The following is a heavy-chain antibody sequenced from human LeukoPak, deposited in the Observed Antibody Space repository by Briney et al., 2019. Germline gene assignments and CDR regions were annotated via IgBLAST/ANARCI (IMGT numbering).Heavy chain of an antibody. Sequence: SETLSLTCTVSGYSISSGYYWGWTRQPPGKGLGWIGSIYHSVSTYYNPSLKSRVTISVDTSKNQFSLKLSSVTAADTAVYYCARLLVSGGFADYWGQGTLVTVSS. CDR2: IYHSVST. CDR1: GYSISSGYY. D-gene: IGHD3-10*01. J-gene: IGHJ4*02. CDR3: ARLLVSGGFADY. V-gene: IGHV4-38-2*02.